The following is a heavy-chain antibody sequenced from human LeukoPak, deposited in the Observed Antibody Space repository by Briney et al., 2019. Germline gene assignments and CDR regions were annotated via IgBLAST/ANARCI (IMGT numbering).Heavy chain of an antibody. Sequence: GGSLRLSCAASGFTFSDYYMSWIRQAPGKGLEWVSYISSSSSYTNYAESVKGRFTISRDNAKNSLYLQMNSLRAEDTAVYYCARDGTGILTAYSWFDPWGQGTLVTVSS. J-gene: IGHJ5*02. CDR2: ISSSSSYT. V-gene: IGHV3-11*05. CDR1: GFTFSDYY. CDR3: ARDGTGILTAYSWFDP. D-gene: IGHD3-9*01.